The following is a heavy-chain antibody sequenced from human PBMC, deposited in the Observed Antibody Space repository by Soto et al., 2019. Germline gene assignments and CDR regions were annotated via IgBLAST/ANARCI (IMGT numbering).Heavy chain of an antibody. V-gene: IGHV3-33*01. J-gene: IGHJ6*02. CDR3: ARIHYDFWSGPWDYYYGMDV. D-gene: IGHD3-3*01. CDR1: GFTFSSYG. CDR2: IWYDGSNK. Sequence: QVQLVESGGGVVQPGRSLRLSCAASGFTFSSYGMHWVRQAPGKGLEWVAVIWYDGSNKYYADSVKGRFTISRDNSKNTLYLQMNSLRAEDTAVYYCARIHYDFWSGPWDYYYGMDVWGQGTTVTVSS.